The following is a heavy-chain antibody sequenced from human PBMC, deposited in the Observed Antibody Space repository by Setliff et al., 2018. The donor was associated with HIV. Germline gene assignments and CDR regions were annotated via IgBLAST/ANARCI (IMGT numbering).Heavy chain of an antibody. Sequence: ASVKVSCKASGYSFTSYGLSWVRQTPGQGLEWMGSITTYNGGTNYAQKFQGRVTMTTDTSTSTAYMELRSLRSDDTAVYYCTRGGYSGAFLDAFDIWGQGTMVTVS. J-gene: IGHJ3*02. CDR2: ITTYNGGT. V-gene: IGHV1-18*01. D-gene: IGHD1-26*01. CDR3: TRGGYSGAFLDAFDI. CDR1: GYSFTSYG.